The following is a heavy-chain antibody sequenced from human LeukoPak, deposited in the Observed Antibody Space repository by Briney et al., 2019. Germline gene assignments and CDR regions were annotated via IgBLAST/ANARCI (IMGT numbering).Heavy chain of an antibody. J-gene: IGHJ4*02. CDR2: ISSNGGST. CDR1: GFTFSSYA. V-gene: IGHV3-64*01. Sequence: GGSLRLSCAASGFTFSSYAMHWVRQAPGKGLEYVSAISSNGGSTYYANSVKGRFTISRDNSKNTLYLQMGSLRAEDMAVYYCASRVQGYWGQGTLVTVSS. CDR3: ASRVQGY.